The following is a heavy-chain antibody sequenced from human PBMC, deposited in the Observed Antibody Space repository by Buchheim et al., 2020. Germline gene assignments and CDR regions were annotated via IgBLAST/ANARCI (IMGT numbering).Heavy chain of an antibody. CDR1: GFSLSTSGVR. CDR3: ARSGYGQNYFDY. CDR2: IGWDDDN. V-gene: IGHV2-70*04. J-gene: IGHJ4*02. D-gene: IGHD3-10*01. Sequence: QVTLKESGPALVKPTQTLTLTCTFSGFSLSTSGVRVNWIRQRSGKALEWLARIGWDDDNFYASSLKTRLTISKDTSKDQVVLRMTNMDPVDTATYFCARSGYGQNYFDYWGQGTL.